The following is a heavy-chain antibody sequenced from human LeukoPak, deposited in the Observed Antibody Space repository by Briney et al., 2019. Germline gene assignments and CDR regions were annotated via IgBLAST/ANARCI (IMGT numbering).Heavy chain of an antibody. J-gene: IGHJ4*02. CDR1: GFTFDDYA. Sequence: GGSLRLSCAASGFTFDDYAMHWVRQAPGKGVEWVSLISGDGGSTYYADSVKGRFTIPRDNSKNSLYLQMNSLRTGDTALYYCAKGPTPKQAFDYWGQGTLVPVSS. CDR2: ISGDGGST. V-gene: IGHV3-43*02. CDR3: AKGPTPKQAFDY.